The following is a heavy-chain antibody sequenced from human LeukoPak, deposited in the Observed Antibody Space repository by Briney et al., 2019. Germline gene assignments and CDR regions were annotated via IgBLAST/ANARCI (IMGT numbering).Heavy chain of an antibody. CDR3: TRVSYYYDSSGPIDWFDY. V-gene: IGHV3-30*04. CDR2: ISYEGSDL. CDR1: GFTFSSYA. D-gene: IGHD3-22*01. J-gene: IGHJ4*02. Sequence: GGSLRLSCAASGFTFSSYAIRWVRQAPGKGLDWVALISYEGSDLYYADSVKGRFTISRDNSKNTLYLQMNSLRPEDTAVYYCTRVSYYYDSSGPIDWFDYWGQGTLVTVSS.